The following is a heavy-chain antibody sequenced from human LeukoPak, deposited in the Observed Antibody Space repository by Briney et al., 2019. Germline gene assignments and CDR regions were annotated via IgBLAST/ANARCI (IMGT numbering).Heavy chain of an antibody. CDR1: RGSINNYY. D-gene: IGHD1-14*01. CDR2: ILSSRST. CDR3: ARTNQISETAFDI. V-gene: IGHV4-59*01. J-gene: IGHJ3*02. Sequence: PSETLSLTCTVSRGSINNYYWSWIRQTPGKGLEWIGYILSSRSTNYNPSVKSRVTISVDTSKNQFSLKLSSVTAADTAVYYCARTNQISETAFDIWGQGTMVIVTS.